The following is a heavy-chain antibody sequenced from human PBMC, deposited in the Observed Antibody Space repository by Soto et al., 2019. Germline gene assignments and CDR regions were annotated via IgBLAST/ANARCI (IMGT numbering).Heavy chain of an antibody. CDR1: GYSISNGYY. CDR2: MYQSGSA. D-gene: IGHD3-10*01. V-gene: IGHV4-38-2*02. Sequence: TVSGYSISNGYYWGWIRQPPGKGLEWIGSMYQSGSAYYNASLKSRVTISVDTSKNQFSLKLNSVTAADTAMYYCAGGPKLLWNYFDHCGQGSLVTVYS. CDR3: AGGPKLLWNYFDH. J-gene: IGHJ4*02.